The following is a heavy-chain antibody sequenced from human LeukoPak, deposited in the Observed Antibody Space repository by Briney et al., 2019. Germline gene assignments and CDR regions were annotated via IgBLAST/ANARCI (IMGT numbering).Heavy chain of an antibody. CDR1: GDSFSSYY. J-gene: IGHJ4*02. CDR2: ISDSGSN. D-gene: IGHD1-26*01. CDR3: ARHSGLYSDFYFDY. Sequence: SETLSLTCTVSGDSFSSYYWSWIRQSPGKGLEWIAYISDSGSNNHNPSLKSRVTISVDTSKKQLSLKLSSVTAADTAVYYCARHSGLYSDFYFDYWGQGTLVTVSS. V-gene: IGHV4-59*08.